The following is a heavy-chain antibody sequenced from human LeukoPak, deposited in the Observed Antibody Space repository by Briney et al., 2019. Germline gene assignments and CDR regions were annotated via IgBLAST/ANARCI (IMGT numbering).Heavy chain of an antibody. CDR1: GFTFSSYS. CDR3: ARTATYYYDSSGYSAGLTRHFDY. V-gene: IGHV3-21*04. CDR2: ISSSSSYI. J-gene: IGHJ4*02. Sequence: PGGSLRLSCAASGFTFSSYSMNWVRQAPGKGLEWVSSISSSSSYIYYADSVKGRFTISRDNSKNTLYLQMNSLRAEDTAVYYCARTATYYYDSSGYSAGLTRHFDYWGQGTLVTVSS. D-gene: IGHD3-22*01.